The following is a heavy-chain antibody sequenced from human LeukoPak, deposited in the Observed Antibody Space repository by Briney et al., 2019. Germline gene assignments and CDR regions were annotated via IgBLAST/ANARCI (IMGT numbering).Heavy chain of an antibody. Sequence: GASVKVSCKASGYTFTGYYIDWVRQAPGQGLEWMGRINPKNGDTDIAQKFQGGVTMTRDTSINTAYMELSRLTSDDTATYYCARVPGENRAFDLWGQGPWSPSLQ. D-gene: IGHD7-27*01. CDR1: GYTFTGYY. CDR3: ARVPGENRAFDL. CDR2: INPKNGDT. V-gene: IGHV1-2*06. J-gene: IGHJ3*01.